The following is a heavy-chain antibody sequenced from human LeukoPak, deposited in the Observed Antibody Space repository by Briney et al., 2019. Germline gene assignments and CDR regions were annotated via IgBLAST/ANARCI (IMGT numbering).Heavy chain of an antibody. J-gene: IGHJ4*02. D-gene: IGHD6-19*01. CDR1: GYTFTGYY. Sequence: ASVKVSCKASGYTFTGYYMHWVRQAPGQGLEWMGWTNPNSGGTNYAQMFQGWVTMTRDTSISTAYMELSRLRSDDTAVYYCARAGGASDSSGWYVFDYWGQGTLVTVSS. CDR2: TNPNSGGT. CDR3: ARAGGASDSSGWYVFDY. V-gene: IGHV1-2*04.